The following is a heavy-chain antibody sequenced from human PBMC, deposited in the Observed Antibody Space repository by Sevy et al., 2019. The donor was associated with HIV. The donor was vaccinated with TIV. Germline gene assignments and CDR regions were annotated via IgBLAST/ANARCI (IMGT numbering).Heavy chain of an antibody. CDR3: AKVDSSDYYSVSGFDY. Sequence: GGSLRLSCAASGFTFSSYAMSWVRQAPGKGLEWVSAISGSGGSTYYADSVKGRFTISRDNSKNTLYLQMNSLRAEDTAVYYCAKVDSSDYYSVSGFDYWGQGTLVTVSS. D-gene: IGHD3-22*01. CDR2: ISGSGGST. V-gene: IGHV3-23*01. J-gene: IGHJ4*02. CDR1: GFTFSSYA.